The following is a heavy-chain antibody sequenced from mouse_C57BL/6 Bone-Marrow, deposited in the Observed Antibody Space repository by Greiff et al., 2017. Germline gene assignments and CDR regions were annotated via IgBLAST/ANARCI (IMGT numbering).Heavy chain of an antibody. J-gene: IGHJ4*01. CDR2: INPYNGGT. CDR3: ARRRVMDY. Sequence: VQLKESGPVLVKPGASVKMSCKASGYTFTDYYMSWVKQSHGKSLEWIGVINPYNGGTSYNQKFKGKATLTVDKSSSTAYMELNSLTSEDSAVYYCARRRVMDYWGQGTSVTVSS. CDR1: GYTFTDYY. V-gene: IGHV1-19*01.